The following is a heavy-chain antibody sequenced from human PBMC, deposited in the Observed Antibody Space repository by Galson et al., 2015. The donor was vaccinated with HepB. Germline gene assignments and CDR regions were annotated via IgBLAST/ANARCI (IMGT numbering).Heavy chain of an antibody. Sequence: SLRLSCAASGFIFSRYTVHWVRQAPGKGLEWVAIISYDGSNRYYRDTVKGRFTISRDDTRNTLYLLMNSLTTEDTAVYFCARDRRNYSYGYGLDVWGQGTTVTVSS. D-gene: IGHD5-18*01. CDR2: ISYDGSNR. J-gene: IGHJ6*02. CDR1: GFIFSRYT. V-gene: IGHV3-30-3*01. CDR3: ARDRRNYSYGYGLDV.